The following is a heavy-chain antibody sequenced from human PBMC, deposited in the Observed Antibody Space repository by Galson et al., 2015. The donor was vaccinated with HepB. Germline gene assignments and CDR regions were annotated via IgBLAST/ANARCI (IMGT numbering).Heavy chain of an antibody. CDR1: GFTFSSYG. CDR2: ISYDGSNK. Sequence: SLRLSCAASGFTFSSYGMHWVRQAPGKGLEWVAVISYDGSNKYYADSVKGRFTISRDNSKNTLYLQMNSLRAEDTAVYYCAKDDAAYRYYFDYWGQGTLVTVSS. J-gene: IGHJ4*02. D-gene: IGHD6-25*01. CDR3: AKDDAAYRYYFDY. V-gene: IGHV3-30*18.